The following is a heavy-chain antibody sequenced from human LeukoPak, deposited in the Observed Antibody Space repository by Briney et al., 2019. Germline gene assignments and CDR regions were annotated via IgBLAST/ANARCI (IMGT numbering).Heavy chain of an antibody. V-gene: IGHV5-51*01. CDR3: ARHYHNYDSSGYYYNWFDP. J-gene: IGHJ5*02. CDR1: GYSFTSYW. D-gene: IGHD3-22*01. CDR2: IYPGDSDT. Sequence: GESLKISCKGSGYSFTSYWIGWVRQMPGKGLEWMGIIYPGDSDTRYSPSFQGQVTISADKSISTAYLQWNSLKASDTAMYYCARHYHNYDSSGYYYNWFDPWGQGTLVTVSS.